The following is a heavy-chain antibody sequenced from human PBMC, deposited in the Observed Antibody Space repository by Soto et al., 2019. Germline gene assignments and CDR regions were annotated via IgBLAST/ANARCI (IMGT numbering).Heavy chain of an antibody. J-gene: IGHJ4*02. V-gene: IGHV4-30-4*01. D-gene: IGHD3-9*01. CDR3: ARGGNGYHILTGFSSHY. CDR1: GGSISSGDYY. Sequence: QVQLQESGPGLVKPSQTLSLTCTVSGGSISSGDYYWTWIRQPPGKSLEWIGYIYYSGYTYYNPSLKSRITISVDTSKNQFSLKLTSVTAADTAVYFCARGGNGYHILTGFSSHYWGQGTLVTVSS. CDR2: IYYSGYT.